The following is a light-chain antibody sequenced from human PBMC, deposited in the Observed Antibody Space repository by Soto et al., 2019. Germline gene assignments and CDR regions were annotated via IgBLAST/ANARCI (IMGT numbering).Light chain of an antibody. Sequence: EIVLTQSPATLSSFPGDRVTLSYRASQYINTRLAWYQHSTGQAPRILIYQTSIRDAGIPARFRGIGSGTDFTLTIDSLEPEDFAVYYCQQRTNWLWTFGPGTKVDI. CDR2: QTS. CDR1: QYINTR. CDR3: QQRTNWLWT. V-gene: IGKV3D-11*03. J-gene: IGKJ1*01.